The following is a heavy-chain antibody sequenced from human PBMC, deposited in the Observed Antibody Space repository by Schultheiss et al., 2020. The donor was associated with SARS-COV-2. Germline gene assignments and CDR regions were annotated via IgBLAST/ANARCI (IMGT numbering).Heavy chain of an antibody. CDR2: ISSSGSTI. D-gene: IGHD3-10*01. CDR1: GFTFSSYE. Sequence: GGSLRLSCAASGFTFSSYEMNWVRQAPGKGLEWVSYISSSGSTIYYADSVKGRFTLSRDNAKNSLYLQMNSLRAEDTAVYYCARASYYYGSGYNFDYWGQGTLVTVSS. CDR3: ARASYYYGSGYNFDY. J-gene: IGHJ4*02. V-gene: IGHV3-48*03.